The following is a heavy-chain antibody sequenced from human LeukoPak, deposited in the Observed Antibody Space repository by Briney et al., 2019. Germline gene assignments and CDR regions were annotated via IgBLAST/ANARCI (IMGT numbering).Heavy chain of an antibody. CDR3: ATTGGDIYYYYMDV. CDR1: GDTFSRYA. J-gene: IGHJ6*03. V-gene: IGHV1-69*13. D-gene: IGHD3-16*01. Sequence: SVKVSCKASGDTFSRYAISWVRQAPGQGLEWMGGIIPVLSTANYAQKFQDRVTITADESTSTTYMELSSLKSEDTAVYYCATTGGDIYYYYMDVWGKGTTVAISS. CDR2: IIPVLSTA.